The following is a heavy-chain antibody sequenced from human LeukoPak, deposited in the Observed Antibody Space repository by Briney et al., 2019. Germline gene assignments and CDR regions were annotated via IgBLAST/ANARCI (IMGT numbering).Heavy chain of an antibody. V-gene: IGHV3-33*01. D-gene: IGHD3-10*01. CDR2: IWYDGSKE. Sequence: PGGSLRLSCAASGFTFSDYGFHWVRQAPAKGREWVAVIWYDGSKEYYADSVKGRFTISRDNSKNTLYLQMNSLRTEDTAVYYCARDLGSTNYYFDPWGQGTPVIVSS. J-gene: IGHJ4*02. CDR3: ARDLGSTNYYFDP. CDR1: GFTFSDYG.